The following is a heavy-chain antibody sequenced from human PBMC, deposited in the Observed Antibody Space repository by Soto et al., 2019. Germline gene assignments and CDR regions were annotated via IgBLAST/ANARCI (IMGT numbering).Heavy chain of an antibody. V-gene: IGHV4-34*01. D-gene: IGHD6-19*01. CDR3: ARDLPPAFIAVAVRGRGSWFDP. CDR2: INHSGST. J-gene: IGHJ5*02. CDR1: GGSFSGYY. Sequence: SETLSLTCAVYGGSFSGYYWSWIRQPPGKGLEWIGEINHSGSTNYNPSLKSRVTISVDTSKNQFSLKLSSVTAADTAVYYCARDLPPAFIAVAVRGRGSWFDPWGQGTLVTVSS.